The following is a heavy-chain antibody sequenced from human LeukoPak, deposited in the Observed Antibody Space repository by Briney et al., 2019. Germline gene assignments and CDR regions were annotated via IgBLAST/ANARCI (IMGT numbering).Heavy chain of an antibody. J-gene: IGHJ5*01. Sequence: GRSLRLSCAASGFSFSNYDMDWVRQAPGKGLEWVAVVAYDGINTQYADSVKGRFTISRDNSKNTLYLQMNSLRHEDTAVYYCAKDYQIGSGSYDSWGQGTLVTVSS. D-gene: IGHD1-26*01. V-gene: IGHV3-30*18. CDR1: GFSFSNYD. CDR3: AKDYQIGSGSYDS. CDR2: VAYDGINT.